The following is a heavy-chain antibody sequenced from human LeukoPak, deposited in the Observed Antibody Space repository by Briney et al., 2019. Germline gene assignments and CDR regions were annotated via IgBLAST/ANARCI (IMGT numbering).Heavy chain of an antibody. Sequence: SGGSLRLSCAASGFTFSSYWMSWVRPAPGKGLEWVANIEKDGSDKYYVDSVKGRFTISRDNAKDSVYLQMDSLRAEDSAVYYCARSLWPEDYWGQGTLVTVSS. CDR2: IEKDGSDK. CDR3: ARSLWPEDY. J-gene: IGHJ4*02. D-gene: IGHD2-21*01. V-gene: IGHV3-7*01. CDR1: GFTFSSYW.